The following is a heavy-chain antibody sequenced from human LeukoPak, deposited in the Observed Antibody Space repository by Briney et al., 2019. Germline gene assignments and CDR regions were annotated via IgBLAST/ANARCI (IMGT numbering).Heavy chain of an antibody. CDR1: GYTFTSYG. CDR2: ISAYNGNT. J-gene: IGHJ5*02. Sequence: SVKVSCKASGYTFTSYGISWVRQAPGQGLEWMGRISAYNGNTSYAQKLQGRVTMTTDTSTSTAYMELRSLRSDDTAVYYCARVHDYRPFDPWGQGTLVTVSS. CDR3: ARVHDYRPFDP. V-gene: IGHV1-18*01. D-gene: IGHD4-11*01.